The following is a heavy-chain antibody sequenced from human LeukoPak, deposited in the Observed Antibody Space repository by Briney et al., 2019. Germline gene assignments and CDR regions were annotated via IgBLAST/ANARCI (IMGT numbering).Heavy chain of an antibody. CDR3: ASGAVAGTLYYYGMDV. V-gene: IGHV4-34*01. J-gene: IGHJ6*02. CDR1: GGSFSGYY. D-gene: IGHD6-19*01. CDR2: INHSGST. Sequence: PSETLSLTCAVYGGSFSGYYWSWIRQPPGKGPEWIGEINHSGSTNYNPSLKSRVTISVDTSKNQFSLKLSSVTAADTAVYYCASGAVAGTLYYYGMDVWGQGTTVTVSS.